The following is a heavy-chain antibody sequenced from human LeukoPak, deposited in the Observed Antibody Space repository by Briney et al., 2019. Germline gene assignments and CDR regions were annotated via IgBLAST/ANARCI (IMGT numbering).Heavy chain of an antibody. CDR2: ISSSSSYI. CDR1: GFTFSSYS. CDR3: ARDIGPAAAGFFDY. V-gene: IGHV3-21*01. D-gene: IGHD6-13*01. Sequence: GGSLRLSCAASGFTFSSYSMNWVRQAPGKGLEWVSSISSSSSYIYYADSVKGRFTISRDTAKNSIYQQMNSLRAEHTAVYYCARDIGPAAAGFFDYWGQGTLVTVSS. J-gene: IGHJ4*02.